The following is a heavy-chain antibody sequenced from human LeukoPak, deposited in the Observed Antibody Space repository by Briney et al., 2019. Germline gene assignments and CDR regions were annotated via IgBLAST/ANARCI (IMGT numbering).Heavy chain of an antibody. CDR2: MNPNSGNT. CDR1: GYTFTIYD. D-gene: IGHD3-22*01. Sequence: GASVNVSFKASGYTFTIYDINWVRQATGQGLEWMGWMNPNSGNTGYAQKFQGRVTMTRDTSTRTAYMELSSLRSEDSAVYYCARGSTYYESSGQVPFDYWGQGTLVTVSS. CDR3: ARGSTYYESSGQVPFDY. J-gene: IGHJ4*02. V-gene: IGHV1-8*01.